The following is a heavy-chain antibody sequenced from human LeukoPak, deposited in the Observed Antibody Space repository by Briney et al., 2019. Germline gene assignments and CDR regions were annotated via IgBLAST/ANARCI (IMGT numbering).Heavy chain of an antibody. Sequence: SETLSLTCAVYGGSFSGYYRSWIRQPPGTGLEWIGEINHSGSTNYNPSLKSRVTISVDTSKNQFSLKLSSVTAADTAVYYCARVTGYMIEDYFDYWGQGTLVTVSS. CDR3: ARVTGYMIEDYFDY. V-gene: IGHV4-34*01. CDR1: GGSFSGYY. D-gene: IGHD3-22*01. J-gene: IGHJ4*02. CDR2: INHSGST.